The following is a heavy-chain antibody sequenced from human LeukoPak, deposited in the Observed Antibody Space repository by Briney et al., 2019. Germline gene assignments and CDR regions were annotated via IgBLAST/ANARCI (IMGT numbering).Heavy chain of an antibody. CDR1: GGSFSGYY. CDR3: ARDLHYYDSSGPSFDY. V-gene: IGHV4-34*01. Sequence: SETLSLTCAVYGGSFSGYYWSWIRQPPGKGLEWIGEINHSGSTNYNPSLKSRVTISVDTSKNRFSLKLSSVTAADTAVYYCARDLHYYDSSGPSFDYWGQGTLVTVSS. J-gene: IGHJ4*02. CDR2: INHSGST. D-gene: IGHD3-22*01.